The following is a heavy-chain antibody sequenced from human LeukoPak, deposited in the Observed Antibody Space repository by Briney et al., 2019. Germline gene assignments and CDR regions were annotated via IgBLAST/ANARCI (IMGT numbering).Heavy chain of an antibody. CDR1: EFTFSTYA. CDR3: AKGPGTAGWDYSDY. J-gene: IGHJ4*02. Sequence: TGGSLRLSCEASEFTFSTYAMTWVRQAPGKGLEWVSSISSSGAGTYYADSVKGRFTISRDNSKDTLYLQMNGLRVEDTAVYYCAKGPGTAGWDYSDYWGQGTLVTVSS. D-gene: IGHD6-19*01. V-gene: IGHV3-23*01. CDR2: ISSSGAGT.